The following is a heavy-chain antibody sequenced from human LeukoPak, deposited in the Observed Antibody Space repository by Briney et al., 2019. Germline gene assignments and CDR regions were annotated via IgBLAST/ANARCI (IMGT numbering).Heavy chain of an antibody. CDR3: AKAQSQLWFYYYYYGMDV. V-gene: IGHV3-48*03. CDR2: ISGSGGNI. CDR1: GFTFSTYD. Sequence: GGSLRLSCAASGFTFSTYDMKWVRQAPGKGLEWVSHISGSGGNIGYADSVKGRFTISRDNSKNTLYLQMNSLRAEDTAVYYCAKAQSQLWFYYYYYGMDVWGQGTTVTVSS. J-gene: IGHJ6*02. D-gene: IGHD5-18*01.